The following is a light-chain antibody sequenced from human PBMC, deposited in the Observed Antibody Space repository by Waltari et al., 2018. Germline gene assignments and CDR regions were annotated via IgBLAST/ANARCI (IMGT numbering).Light chain of an antibody. J-gene: IGLJ2*01. CDR1: SSNIGAGYD. CDR3: QSYDSSLSGGV. Sequence: QSVLTQPPSVSGAPGQRVTISCTGRSSNIGAGYDVHWYQQLPGTAPKLLIYGNSNRPSGVPDRFSGPKSGTSASLAITGLQAEDEADYYCQSYDSSLSGGVFGGGTKLTVL. CDR2: GNS. V-gene: IGLV1-40*01.